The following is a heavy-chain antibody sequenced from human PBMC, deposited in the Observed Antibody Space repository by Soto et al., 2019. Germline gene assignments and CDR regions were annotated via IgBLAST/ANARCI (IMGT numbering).Heavy chain of an antibody. J-gene: IGHJ4*02. CDR1: RFTFSDHY. CDR2: IRNKANSYTT. V-gene: IGHV3-72*01. CDR3: ARGNPFAPHDY. D-gene: IGHD3-16*01. Sequence: EVQLVESGGGLVQPGGSLRLSCAASRFTFSDHYMDWVRQAPGKGLEWVGRIRNKANSYTTEYAASVKGRFTISRDDSKNSLYLQMDSLKTEDTAVYFCARGNPFAPHDYWGQGTLVTVSS.